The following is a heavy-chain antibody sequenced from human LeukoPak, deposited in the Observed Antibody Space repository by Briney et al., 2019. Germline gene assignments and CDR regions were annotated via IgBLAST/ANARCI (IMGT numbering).Heavy chain of an antibody. CDR2: IYTGGTT. D-gene: IGHD6-19*01. V-gene: IGHV3-66*02. J-gene: IGHJ4*02. CDR3: ARDKLGSGYSSDFDC. CDR1: GFSVSSNY. Sequence: GGSLRLSCAASGFSVSSNYMNWVRQAPGKGLEWVSAIYTGGTTYYADSVKGRFTISRDNSENTLYLQLNSLRAEDTAVYYCARDKLGSGYSSDFDCWGQGTLVTVSS.